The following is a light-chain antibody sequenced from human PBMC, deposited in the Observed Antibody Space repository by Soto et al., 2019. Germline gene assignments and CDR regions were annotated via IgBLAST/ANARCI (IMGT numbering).Light chain of an antibody. CDR3: QQYNHWPPLT. Sequence: EIVMTQSPATLSVSPGERATLSCRASQSVGRNLAWYQQKPGQAPRLLISGASTRATGIPARFSGSGSGTESTLTNSRLQSEDFAIYSCQQYNHWPPLTFGGGTKVEIK. CDR1: QSVGRN. V-gene: IGKV3-15*01. CDR2: GAS. J-gene: IGKJ4*02.